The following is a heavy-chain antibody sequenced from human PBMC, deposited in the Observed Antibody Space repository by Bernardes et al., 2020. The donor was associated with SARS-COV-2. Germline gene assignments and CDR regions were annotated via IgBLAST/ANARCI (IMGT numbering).Heavy chain of an antibody. CDR1: RFPFSRDL. V-gene: IGHV3-7*05. CDR2: INPDGSVI. J-gene: IGHJ4*02. CDR3: IMGILEWGDY. Sequence: GGSLRLSCVNSRFPFSRDLMSWVRQAPGEGVEWVGNINPDGSVIYYMDFVEGRFAISRDNAKNSLSLQMNSLRDEDTATYYCIMGILEWGDYWGQGTLVTVSS. D-gene: IGHD3-3*01.